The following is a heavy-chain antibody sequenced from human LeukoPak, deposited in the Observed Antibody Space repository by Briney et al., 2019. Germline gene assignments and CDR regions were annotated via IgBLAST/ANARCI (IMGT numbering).Heavy chain of an antibody. CDR1: GGAINSYY. D-gene: IGHD6-13*01. J-gene: IGHJ4*02. CDR2: IYSSGST. V-gene: IGHV4-4*07. CDR3: ARGSTTWYASLDY. Sequence: PSETLSLTCSVSGGAINSYYWSWVRQPAGKVLEWIGRIYSSGSTNYNPSLKSRVTLSLDTSKNQFSLKLTSVTAADTAVYYCARGSTTWYASLDYWGQGTLVTVSS.